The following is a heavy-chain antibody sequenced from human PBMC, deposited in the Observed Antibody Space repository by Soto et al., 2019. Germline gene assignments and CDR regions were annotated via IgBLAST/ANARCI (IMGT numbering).Heavy chain of an antibody. CDR1: GYTFTSYY. V-gene: IGHV1-8*01. CDR3: ARGIVVSPYYYYYYMDV. J-gene: IGHJ6*03. Sequence: ASVKVSCKASGYTFTSYYINWVRQATGQGLEWMGWMNPNSGNTGYAQKFQGRVTMTRNTSISTAYMELSSLRSEDTAVYYCARGIVVSPYYYYYYMDVWGKGTTVTVSS. CDR2: MNPNSGNT. D-gene: IGHD2-2*01.